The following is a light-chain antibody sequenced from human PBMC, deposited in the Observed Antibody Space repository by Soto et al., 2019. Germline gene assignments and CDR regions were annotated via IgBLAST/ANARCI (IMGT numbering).Light chain of an antibody. Sequence: QSVLTQPPSASGTPGQRVTISCSGSSSNIGSNTVNWYQQLPGRAPKLLIYSNNQRHSGVPDRFSVSKSGTSASLAISGLQSEDEADYYCSALDFSLNVRVVFGGGTKLTVL. CDR3: SALDFSLNVRVV. V-gene: IGLV1-44*01. J-gene: IGLJ2*01. CDR1: SSNIGSNT. CDR2: SNN.